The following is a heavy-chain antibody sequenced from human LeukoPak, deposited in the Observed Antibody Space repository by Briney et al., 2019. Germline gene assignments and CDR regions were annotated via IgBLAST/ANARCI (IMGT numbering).Heavy chain of an antibody. D-gene: IGHD3-16*01. Sequence: SETLSLTCTVSGGSISSYYWSWIRQPPGKGLEWIGYIYYSGSTNYNPSLKSRVTISVDTSKNQFSLKLSSVTAADTAVYHCAGVMGGPKTFDYWGQGTLVTVSS. J-gene: IGHJ4*02. V-gene: IGHV4-59*12. CDR2: IYYSGST. CDR3: AGVMGGPKTFDY. CDR1: GGSISSYY.